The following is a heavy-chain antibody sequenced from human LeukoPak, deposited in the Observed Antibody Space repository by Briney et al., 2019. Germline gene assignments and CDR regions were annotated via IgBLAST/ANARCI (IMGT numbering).Heavy chain of an antibody. J-gene: IGHJ4*02. V-gene: IGHV3-7*01. CDR1: VFTFSNSW. Sequence: GGSLRLSCAASVFTFSNSWMAWVRQAPGKGLEWVANIKQDGSTKHYADSLKGRFTISRDNPKNSVYVQMNSLRADDTAVYYCARDTDGSLDYWGQGILVTVAS. D-gene: IGHD1-26*01. CDR3: ARDTDGSLDY. CDR2: IKQDGSTK.